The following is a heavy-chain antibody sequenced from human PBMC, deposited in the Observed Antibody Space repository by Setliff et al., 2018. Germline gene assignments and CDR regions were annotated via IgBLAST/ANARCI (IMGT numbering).Heavy chain of an antibody. J-gene: IGHJ4*02. Sequence: PSETLSLTCAAYGGTFSDYYWTWIRQAPGKGLEWIGEINHSGTTNYNPSLKSRVTISVDTSKNHFSLKLSSVTAADTAVYYCAGSTVTQVDYWGQGTLVTVSS. V-gene: IGHV4-34*08. CDR2: INHSGTT. D-gene: IGHD4-17*01. CDR3: AGSTVTQVDY. CDR1: GGTFSDYY.